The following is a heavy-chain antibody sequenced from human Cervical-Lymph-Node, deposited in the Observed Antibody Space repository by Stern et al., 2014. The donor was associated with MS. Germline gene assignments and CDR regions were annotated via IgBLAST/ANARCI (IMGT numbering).Heavy chain of an antibody. V-gene: IGHV4-39*02. D-gene: IGHD4-11*01. CDR1: GGSITNRDY. CDR3: ARGVTAVTNYVPNWCFDL. J-gene: IGHJ2*01. Sequence: QLQLQESGPGLVKPSETLSLTCTVSGGSITNRDYWGWIRQSPGKGLEWIGSVYYSGNTYYRPSLKSRGTISTDTSRNHFFLGLTSVTATDTAVYFCARGVTAVTNYVPNWCFDLWGRGTLVTVSS. CDR2: VYYSGNT.